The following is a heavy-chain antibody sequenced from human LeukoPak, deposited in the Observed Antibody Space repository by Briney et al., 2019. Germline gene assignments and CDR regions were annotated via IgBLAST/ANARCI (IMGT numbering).Heavy chain of an antibody. CDR1: GYTFTGYY. CDR3: ARASIVVVMPGY. CDR2: INPNSGGT. J-gene: IGHJ4*02. Sequence: ASVKVSCKASGYTFTGYYMHWVRQAPGQGLKWMGWINPNSGGTNYAQKFQGRVTMTRDTSISTAYMELSRLRSDDTAVYYCARASIVVVMPGYWGQGTLVTVSS. V-gene: IGHV1-2*02. D-gene: IGHD3-22*01.